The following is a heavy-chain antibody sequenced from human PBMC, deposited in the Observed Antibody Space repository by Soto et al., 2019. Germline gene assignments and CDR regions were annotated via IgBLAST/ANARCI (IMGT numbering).Heavy chain of an antibody. V-gene: IGHV3-15*07. J-gene: IGHJ6*02. Sequence: GSLRLSCAASGFTFSNAWMNWVRQAPGKGLEWVGRIKSKTDGGTTDYAAPVKGRFTISRDDSKNTLYLQMNSLKTEDTAVYYCTTDYYGSGSYLAASNYYYYGMDVWGQGTTVTVSS. D-gene: IGHD3-10*01. CDR3: TTDYYGSGSYLAASNYYYYGMDV. CDR2: IKSKTDGGTT. CDR1: GFTFSNAW.